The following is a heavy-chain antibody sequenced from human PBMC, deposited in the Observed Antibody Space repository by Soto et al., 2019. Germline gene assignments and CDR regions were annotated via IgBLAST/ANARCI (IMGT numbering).Heavy chain of an antibody. CDR2: ISSSSSHI. V-gene: IGHV3-21*01. D-gene: IGHD3-10*01. J-gene: IGHJ6*02. CDR1: GGSISSSS. CDR3: AGDGGSGYSYYYGMDV. Sequence: ETLSLTCTVSGGSISSSSYYWGWIRQPPGKGLEWVSSISSSSSHIYYADSVRGRFTISRDNAKNSLYLQMNSLRAEDTAVYYCAGDGGSGYSYYYGMDVWGQGTTVTVSS.